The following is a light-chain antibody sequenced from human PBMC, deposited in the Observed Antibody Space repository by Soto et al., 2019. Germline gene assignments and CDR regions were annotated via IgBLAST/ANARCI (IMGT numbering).Light chain of an antibody. CDR3: QQYGSSPLYT. J-gene: IGKJ2*01. CDR1: QSVSRNY. Sequence: EIVLTQSPGTLSLSPGERATLSCRASQSVSRNYLAWYQQKPGQAPRLVIYDAASRATGIPDRFSGSGSGTDFTLTISRLQPEDFAVYFCQQYGSSPLYTFGQGTKLAIK. CDR2: DAA. V-gene: IGKV3-20*01.